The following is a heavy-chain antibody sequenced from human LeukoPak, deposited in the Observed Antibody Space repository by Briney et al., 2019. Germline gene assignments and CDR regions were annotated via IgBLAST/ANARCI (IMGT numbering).Heavy chain of an antibody. Sequence: PSETLSLTCTVSGGSISSSSYYWGWIRQPPGKGLEWIGNIYYSGSTYYNPSLKSRVSISVDTSKSQFSLKLTSVTAADTAVYYCARELSLLVSGSYYYYYYMDVWGKGTTVTVSS. CDR2: IYYSGST. V-gene: IGHV4-39*07. CDR3: ARELSLLVSGSYYYYYYMDV. J-gene: IGHJ6*03. D-gene: IGHD1-26*01. CDR1: GGSISSSSYY.